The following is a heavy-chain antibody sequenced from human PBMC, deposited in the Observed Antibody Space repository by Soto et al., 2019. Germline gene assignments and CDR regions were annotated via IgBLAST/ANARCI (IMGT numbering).Heavy chain of an antibody. CDR1: GFTFSSYA. D-gene: IGHD3-22*01. J-gene: IGHJ4*02. CDR3: ARNYYYDSSGYPDY. CDR2: ISYDGSNE. Sequence: GGSLRLSCAASGFTFSSYAMHWVRQAPGKGLEWVAVISYDGSNEYYADSVKGRFTISRDNSKNTLYLQMNSLRAEDTAVYYCARNYYYDSSGYPDYWGQGTLVTVSS. V-gene: IGHV3-30-3*01.